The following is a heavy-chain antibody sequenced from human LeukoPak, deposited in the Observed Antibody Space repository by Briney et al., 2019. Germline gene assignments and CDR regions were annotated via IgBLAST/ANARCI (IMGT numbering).Heavy chain of an antibody. CDR2: ISSSGSTI. J-gene: IGHJ5*02. CDR1: GFTFSSYE. CDR3: ARDYYDRNGVGWFDP. D-gene: IGHD3-22*01. Sequence: PGGSLRLSCAASGFTFSSYEMNWVRQVPGKGLEWISYISSSGSTIYFADSVKGRFTISRDNAKNSLYLQMNSLRVEDTAVYYCARDYYDRNGVGWFDPWGQGTLVTVSS. V-gene: IGHV3-48*03.